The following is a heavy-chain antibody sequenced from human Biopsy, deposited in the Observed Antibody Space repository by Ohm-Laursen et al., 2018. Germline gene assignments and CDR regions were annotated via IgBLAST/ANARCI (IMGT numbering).Heavy chain of an antibody. V-gene: IGHV3-7*01. CDR3: ARDDDTTGHYMILNH. D-gene: IGHD3-9*01. CDR2: IKQDGSEK. J-gene: IGHJ5*02. Sequence: SLRLSCTASGITTRSYWMSWIRQAPGKGLEWVANIKQDGSEKNYVASVKGRFTVSRDNSNNVLYLQMSSLRDEDSAVYYCARDDDTTGHYMILNHWGQGTLVTVSS. CDR1: GITTRSYW.